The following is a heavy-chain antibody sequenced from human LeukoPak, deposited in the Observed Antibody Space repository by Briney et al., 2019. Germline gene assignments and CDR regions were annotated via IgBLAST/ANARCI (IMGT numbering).Heavy chain of an antibody. J-gene: IGHJ4*02. Sequence: GGSLRLSCSASGFTFSDYDMTWVRQAPGKGPEWVSSISGLSSHIYYGDSVKGRFSISRDNAKNSLYLQMNSLGAEDTAVYYCGRAFPPLRTSSAGDLWGQGTLVTVSS. CDR1: GFTFSDYD. D-gene: IGHD3-16*01. V-gene: IGHV3-21*01. CDR3: GRAFPPLRTSSAGDL. CDR2: ISGLSSHI.